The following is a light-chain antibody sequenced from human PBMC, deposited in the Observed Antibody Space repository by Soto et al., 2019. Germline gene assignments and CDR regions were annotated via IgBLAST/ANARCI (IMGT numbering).Light chain of an antibody. CDR1: SRDVGGYNY. J-gene: IGLJ1*01. V-gene: IGLV2-14*01. Sequence: QSMLSQPAAVPGSPGESITISCTGTSRDVGGYNYVSWYQQHPGKAPKLMIYEVSNRPSGVSNRFSGSKSGNTASLTISGLQAEDEADYYCSSYKSSRTLYVFGTGTKVTVL. CDR2: EVS. CDR3: SSYKSSRTLYV.